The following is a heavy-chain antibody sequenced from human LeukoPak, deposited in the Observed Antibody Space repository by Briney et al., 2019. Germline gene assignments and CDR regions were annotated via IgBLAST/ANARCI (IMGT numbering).Heavy chain of an antibody. CDR1: GFTFSSYA. CDR3: AKVEMWFGELPQSYYFDY. V-gene: IGHV3-23*01. J-gene: IGHJ4*02. CDR2: ISGSGGST. D-gene: IGHD3-10*01. Sequence: GGSLRLSCAASGFTFSSYAMSWVRQAPGKGLEWVSAISGSGGSTYYADSVKGRFTISRDNSKSTLYLQMNSLRAEDTAVYYCAKVEMWFGELPQSYYFDYWGQGTLVTVSS.